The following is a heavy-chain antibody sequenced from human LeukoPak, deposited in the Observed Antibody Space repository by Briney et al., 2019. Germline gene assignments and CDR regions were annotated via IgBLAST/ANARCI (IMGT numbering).Heavy chain of an antibody. CDR2: IYYTGST. CDR1: GGSISTYY. J-gene: IGHJ4*02. Sequence: TGETLCLTCTVSGGSISTYYWSWVRQPPGKGLEWVGYIYYTGSTNYNPSLKSRVTISVDTSKNQFSLKLSPVTAADTAVYYCARDRGDGYDYFWDYWGQGTLVTVSS. D-gene: IGHD5-12*01. V-gene: IGHV4-59*01. CDR3: ARDRGDGYDYFWDY.